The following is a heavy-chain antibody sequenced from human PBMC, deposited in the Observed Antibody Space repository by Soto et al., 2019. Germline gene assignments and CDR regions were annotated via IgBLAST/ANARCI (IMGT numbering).Heavy chain of an antibody. CDR2: IYYSGST. CDR1: GGSISSYY. J-gene: IGHJ4*02. V-gene: IGHV4-59*01. CDR3: AIGAVSSTFDY. Sequence: SETLSLTCTASGGSISSYYWSWIRQPPGQGLEWSGYIYYSGSTNYHPSLKSRVTISVDMSKNQFFLKLCSVTAAETAVYYCAIGAVSSTFDYWGQGTLVTDS. D-gene: IGHD6-19*01.